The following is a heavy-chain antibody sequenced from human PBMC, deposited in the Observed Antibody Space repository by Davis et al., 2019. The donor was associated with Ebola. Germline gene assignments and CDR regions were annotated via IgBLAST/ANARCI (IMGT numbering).Heavy chain of an antibody. D-gene: IGHD6-13*01. V-gene: IGHV1-2*02. Sequence: ASVKVSCKASGYTFTGYYMHWVRQAPGQGLEWMGWINPNSGGTNYAQKFQGRVTMTRDTSISTAYMELSRLRSDDTAVYYCAREGRAGYSSSWYWYFDLWGRGTLVTVSS. CDR2: INPNSGGT. CDR1: GYTFTGYY. CDR3: AREGRAGYSSSWYWYFDL. J-gene: IGHJ2*01.